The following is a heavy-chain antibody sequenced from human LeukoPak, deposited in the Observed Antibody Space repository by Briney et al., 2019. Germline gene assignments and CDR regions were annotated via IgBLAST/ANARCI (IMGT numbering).Heavy chain of an antibody. CDR3: ASHGYCSSTSCYLDY. CDR2: ISAYNGNT. CDR1: GYTFTSYG. J-gene: IGHJ4*02. D-gene: IGHD2-2*01. V-gene: IGHV1-18*01. Sequence: ASVKVSCKASGYTFTSYGISWVRQAPGQGLEWMGWISAYNGNTNYAQKLQGRVTMTTDTSTSTAYMELRSLRSDDTAVYYCASHGYCSSTSCYLDYWGQGTLVTVSS.